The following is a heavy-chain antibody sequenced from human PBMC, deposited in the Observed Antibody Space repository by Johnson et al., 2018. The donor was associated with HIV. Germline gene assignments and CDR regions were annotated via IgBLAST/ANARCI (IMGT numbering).Heavy chain of an antibody. CDR2: ISYDGGNK. J-gene: IGHJ3*02. V-gene: IGHV3-30-3*01. D-gene: IGHD6-13*01. Sequence: QVQLVESGGGVVQPERSLRLSCAASEFTFSSYAMHWVRQAPGKGLEWVAVISYDGGNKYSADSVMGRFTISRDNSKNTLYLQMNSLRAEDTAVYYCANNLQQLATKDAFDIWGQGTMVTVSS. CDR3: ANNLQQLATKDAFDI. CDR1: EFTFSSYA.